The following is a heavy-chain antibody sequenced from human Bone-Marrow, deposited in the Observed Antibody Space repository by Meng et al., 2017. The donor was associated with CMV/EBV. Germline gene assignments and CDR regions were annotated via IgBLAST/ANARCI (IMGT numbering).Heavy chain of an antibody. CDR1: GFTFSSYG. V-gene: IGHV3-30*02. CDR2: IRYDGSNK. J-gene: IGHJ4*02. Sequence: GGSLRLSCAASGFTFSSYGMHWVRQAPGKGLEWVAFIRYDGSNKYYADSVKGRFTISRDNSKNTLYLQMNSLRAEDTAVYYCAKPLGGQQLGHDYWGQGTLVTVSS. CDR3: AKPLGGQQLGHDY. D-gene: IGHD6-13*01.